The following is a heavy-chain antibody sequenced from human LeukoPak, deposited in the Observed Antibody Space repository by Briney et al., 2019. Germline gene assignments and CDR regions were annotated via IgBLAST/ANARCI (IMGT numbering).Heavy chain of an antibody. CDR1: GFTVSSNY. CDR2: IYSGGST. J-gene: IGHJ3*02. Sequence: GGSLRLSCAASGFTVSSNYMSWVRQAPGKGLEWDSIIYSGGSTYYAASGKGRFTISRDNSKNTLYLQMNSLRAEETVVYYCARGGVVSYPRFAFDIWGQGTMVTVSS. CDR3: ARGGVVSYPRFAFDI. V-gene: IGHV3-66*01. D-gene: IGHD1-26*01.